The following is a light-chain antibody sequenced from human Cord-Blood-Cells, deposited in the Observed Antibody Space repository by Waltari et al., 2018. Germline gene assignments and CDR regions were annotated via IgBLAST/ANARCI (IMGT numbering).Light chain of an antibody. CDR2: DAS. CDR3: QQYYSYPPFT. V-gene: IGKV1-8*01. CDR1: QGISSY. Sequence: AIRMTQSASSFSASTGNRVTITCRASQGISSYLAWYQQKPGKAPKLLIYDASTLQSGVPSRFSGSGSGTDFTLPISCLQSEDFATYYCQQYYSYPPFTFGQGTKLEIK. J-gene: IGKJ2*01.